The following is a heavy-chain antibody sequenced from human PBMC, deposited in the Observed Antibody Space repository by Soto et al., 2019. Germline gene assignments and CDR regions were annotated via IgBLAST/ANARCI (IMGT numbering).Heavy chain of an antibody. J-gene: IGHJ6*03. Sequence: EVQLLESGGGLVQPGGSLRLSCAASGFTFSSYAMNWVRQAPGKGLEWVSAISGSGGSTYYADSVKGRFTISRDNSKNTLYLHMNSLRAEDTAVYYCAKEVYCSSTSCYYYMDVWGKGTTVTVSS. D-gene: IGHD2-2*01. CDR1: GFTFSSYA. V-gene: IGHV3-23*01. CDR2: ISGSGGST. CDR3: AKEVYCSSTSCYYYMDV.